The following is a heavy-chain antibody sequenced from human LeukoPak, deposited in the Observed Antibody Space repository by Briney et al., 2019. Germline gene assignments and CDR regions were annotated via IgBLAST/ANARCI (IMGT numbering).Heavy chain of an antibody. CDR3: ARDPGGEVAGTY. Sequence: ASVKVSCKASGYTFTGYYMHWVRQAPGQGLEWMGWINPNSGGTNYAQKFQGRVTVTRDTSISTAYMELSRLRSDDTAVYYCARDPGGEVAGTYWGQGTLVTVSS. CDR1: GYTFTGYY. J-gene: IGHJ4*02. D-gene: IGHD6-19*01. V-gene: IGHV1-2*02. CDR2: INPNSGGT.